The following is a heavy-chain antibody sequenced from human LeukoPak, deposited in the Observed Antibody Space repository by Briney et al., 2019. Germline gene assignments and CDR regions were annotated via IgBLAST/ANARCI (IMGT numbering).Heavy chain of an antibody. CDR1: GFAVSGNY. J-gene: IGHJ4*02. V-gene: IGHV3-23*01. CDR3: AKDGGLWVSAHWGDS. CDR2: ITTGGPNT. Sequence: PGGSLRLSCAASGFAVSGNYMSWVRQAPGKGLKWVSTITTGGPNTYYADSVKGRFTVSRDDSKNTLYLQMNSLRAEDTAVYYCAKDGGLWVSAHWGDSWGRGTLVTVSS. D-gene: IGHD7-27*01.